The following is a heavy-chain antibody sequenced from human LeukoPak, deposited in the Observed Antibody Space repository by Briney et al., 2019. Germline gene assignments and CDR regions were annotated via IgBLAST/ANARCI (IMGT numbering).Heavy chain of an antibody. Sequence: ASVKVSCKASGYTFTTYYMHWVRQAPGQGLEWMGVINPSGGSTSYAQKFQGRVAMTRDTTTSTVYMELSSLRSEDTAVYYCARDRAVGGYVGDFDHWGQGTLVTVSS. J-gene: IGHJ4*02. CDR2: INPSGGST. CDR3: ARDRAVGGYVGDFDH. CDR1: GYTFTTYY. V-gene: IGHV1-46*01. D-gene: IGHD5-12*01.